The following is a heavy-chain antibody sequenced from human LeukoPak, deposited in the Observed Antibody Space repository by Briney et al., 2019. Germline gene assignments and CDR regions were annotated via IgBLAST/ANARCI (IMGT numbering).Heavy chain of an antibody. V-gene: IGHV4-34*01. Sequence: SETLSLTCTVYGGSFSGYYWSWIRQPPGKGLEWIGEINHSGSTNYNPSLKSRVTVSADMSRFQFSLKLNSVTAADPAVYYCARGGKSEYYGSGSHDYWGQGILVTVSS. CDR2: INHSGST. CDR3: ARGGKSEYYGSGSHDY. D-gene: IGHD3-10*01. J-gene: IGHJ4*02. CDR1: GGSFSGYY.